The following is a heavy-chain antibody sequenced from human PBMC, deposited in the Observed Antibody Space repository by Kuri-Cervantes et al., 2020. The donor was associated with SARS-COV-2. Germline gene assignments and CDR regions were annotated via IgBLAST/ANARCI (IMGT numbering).Heavy chain of an antibody. D-gene: IGHD6-13*01. CDR1: GGSISSYY. CDR2: IYYSGST. Sequence: ESLKISCTVSGGSISSYYWSWIRQPPGKGLEWIGYIYYSGSTNYNPSLKSRVTISVDTSKNQFSLKLSSLRSEDTAVYYCAADRIWNSSSWYYYYYGMDVWGQGTTVTVSS. J-gene: IGHJ6*02. V-gene: IGHV4-59*12. CDR3: AADRIWNSSSWYYYYYGMDV.